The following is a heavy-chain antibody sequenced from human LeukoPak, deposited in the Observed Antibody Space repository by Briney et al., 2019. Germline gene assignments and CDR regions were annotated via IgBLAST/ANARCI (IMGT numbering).Heavy chain of an antibody. CDR2: IYYSGST. CDR1: GGSLSSSSYY. D-gene: IGHD4-11*01. J-gene: IGHJ6*03. V-gene: IGHV4-39*07. Sequence: SETLSLTCTVSGGSLSSSSYYWGWIRQPPGRGREWIASIYYSGSTYYNPSLKSRVTISVDTSKNQFSLKLSSVTAADTAVYYCARDVRLQYAYYMDVWGKGTTVTVSS. CDR3: ARDVRLQYAYYMDV.